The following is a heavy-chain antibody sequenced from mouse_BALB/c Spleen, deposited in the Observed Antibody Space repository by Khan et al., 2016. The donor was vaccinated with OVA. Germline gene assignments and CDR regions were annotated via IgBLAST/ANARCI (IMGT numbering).Heavy chain of an antibody. CDR2: IYYSGTI. CDR3: ARDYGSLYWYFDV. V-gene: IGHV3-5*02. D-gene: IGHD1-1*01. CDR1: GISITTGNYR. Sequence: EVQLQESGPGLVKPSQTVSLTCTVTGISITTGNYRWSWIRQFPGNKLEWIGNIYYSGTITYNPSLTSRTTITRDTSKSQVFLEMNSVTAEDTATYFCARDYGSLYWYFDVWGAGTTVTVSS. J-gene: IGHJ1*01.